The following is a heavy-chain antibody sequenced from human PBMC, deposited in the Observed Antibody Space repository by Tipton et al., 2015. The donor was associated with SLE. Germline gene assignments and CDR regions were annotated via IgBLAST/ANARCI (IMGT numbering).Heavy chain of an antibody. CDR3: ANLLYGSGDV. V-gene: IGHV3-23*01. Sequence: SLRLSCAASGFSFSTYAMSWVRVRQAPGKGLEWVSGISGSGGNTYYADSVKGRFTISRDNSKNTPYLQMNSLRAEDTAVYYCANLLYGSGDVWGQGTTVTVSS. J-gene: IGHJ6*02. CDR2: ISGSGGNT. CDR1: GFSFSTYA. D-gene: IGHD3-10*01.